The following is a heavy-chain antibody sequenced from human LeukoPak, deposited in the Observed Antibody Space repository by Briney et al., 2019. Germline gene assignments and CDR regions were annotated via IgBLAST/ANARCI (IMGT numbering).Heavy chain of an antibody. CDR2: IWYDGRNK. CDR3: ARGFGYFDY. D-gene: IGHD3-10*01. CDR1: GFTFSSYG. V-gene: IGHV3-33*01. J-gene: IGHJ4*02. Sequence: GGSLRLSCAASGFTFSSYGMHWVRQAPGKGLEWVAVIWYDGRNKYYADSVKGRFTISRHNSKNTVYLQMNSLRAEDTAVYYCARGFGYFDYWGQGTLVTVSS.